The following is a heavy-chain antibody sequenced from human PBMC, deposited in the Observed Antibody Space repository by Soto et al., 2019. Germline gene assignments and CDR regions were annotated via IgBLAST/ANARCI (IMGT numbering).Heavy chain of an antibody. Sequence: ASVKVSSRASGYSFTDYHIHWVRQAPGQGLEWLGRINPKSGGTSTAQKFQGWVTMTRDRSISTVYMELTRLRSGDTAVYFCARGHSTDCSNGVCSFFYNHEMDVWGQGTTFTVSS. CDR1: GYSFTDYH. D-gene: IGHD2-8*01. CDR2: INPKSGGT. CDR3: ARGHSTDCSNGVCSFFYNHEMDV. J-gene: IGHJ6*02. V-gene: IGHV1-2*04.